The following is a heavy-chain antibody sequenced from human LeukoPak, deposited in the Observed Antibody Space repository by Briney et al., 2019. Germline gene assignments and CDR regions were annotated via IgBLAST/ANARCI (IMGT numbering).Heavy chain of an antibody. D-gene: IGHD2-15*01. CDR2: MYYSGST. V-gene: IGHV4-59*01. CDR3: ARHPTFYGGSSFDY. J-gene: IGHJ4*02. Sequence: PSETLSLTCTVSGGSISSYYWSWIRQPPGKGLEWIGYMYYSGSTNYNPSLKSRVTMSVDTSKNQFSLKLTSVSAADTAVYYCARHPTFYGGSSFDYWGQGALVTVSS. CDR1: GGSISSYY.